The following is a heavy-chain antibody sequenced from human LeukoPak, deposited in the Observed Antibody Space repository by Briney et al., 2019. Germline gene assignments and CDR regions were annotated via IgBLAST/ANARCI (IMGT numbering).Heavy chain of an antibody. CDR3: AKPGTRNAFDI. J-gene: IGHJ3*02. CDR2: INHSGST. CDR1: GGSFSGYY. Sequence: SETLSLTCAVYGGSFSGYYWSWIRQPPGKGLEWIGEINHSGSTNYNPSLKSRVTISVDTSKNQFSLKLSSVTAADTAVYYCAKPGTRNAFDIWGQGTMVTVSS. D-gene: IGHD1-14*01. V-gene: IGHV4-34*01.